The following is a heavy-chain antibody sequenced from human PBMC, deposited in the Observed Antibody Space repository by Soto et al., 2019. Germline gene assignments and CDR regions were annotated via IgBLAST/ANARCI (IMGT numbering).Heavy chain of an antibody. D-gene: IGHD1-1*01. CDR1: GGSISSYY. Sequence: SETLSLTCTVSGGSISSYYWSWIRQPPGKGLEWIGYIYYSGSTNYNPSLKSRVTISVDTSKNQFSLKLSSVTAADTAVYYCARHRARLFDYWGQGTLVTVSS. CDR3: ARHRARLFDY. CDR2: IYYSGST. J-gene: IGHJ4*02. V-gene: IGHV4-59*08.